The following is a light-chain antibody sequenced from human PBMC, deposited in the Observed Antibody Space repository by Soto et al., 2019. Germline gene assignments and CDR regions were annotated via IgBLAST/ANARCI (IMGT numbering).Light chain of an antibody. J-gene: IGKJ5*01. CDR2: AAS. Sequence: DIQMTQSPSSLSASVGDRVTISCRASQTIDSYLNWYQQKPGKAPKLLIYAASTLQSGVPSRFSGSGSGTDFTLTISCLQSEDFATYYCQQYYSYPLITFGQGTRLEIK. CDR1: QTIDSY. V-gene: IGKV1-39*01. CDR3: QQYYSYPLIT.